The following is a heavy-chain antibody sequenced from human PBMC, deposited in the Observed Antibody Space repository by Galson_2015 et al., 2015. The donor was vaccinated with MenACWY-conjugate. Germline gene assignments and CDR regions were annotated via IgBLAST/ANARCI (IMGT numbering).Heavy chain of an antibody. CDR1: GFNFSSYA. V-gene: IGHV3-23*01. Sequence: SLRLSRGAPGFNFSSYAMSWVPPAPGEGVEWVSAICGNGGSTFYADSVRGRFTISRDNSKNTLFVQMNSLRAEDTAVYYCAKVFANTGIVGAEGYFDYWGQGTLVTVSS. CDR2: ICGNGGST. J-gene: IGHJ4*02. D-gene: IGHD1-26*01. CDR3: AKVFANTGIVGAEGYFDY.